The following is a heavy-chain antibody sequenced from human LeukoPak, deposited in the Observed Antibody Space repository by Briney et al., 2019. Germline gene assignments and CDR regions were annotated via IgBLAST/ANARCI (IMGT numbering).Heavy chain of an antibody. V-gene: IGHV1-46*01. CDR3: AREVGADLGFFDY. CDR1: GYTFTSYY. J-gene: IGHJ4*02. D-gene: IGHD1-26*01. CDR2: INPSGGST. Sequence: GASVRVSCKASGYTFTSYYMHWVRQAPGQGLEWMGIINPSGGSTSYAQKFQGRVTMTRDMSTSTVYMELSSLRSEDTAVYYCAREVGADLGFFDYWGQGTLVTVSS.